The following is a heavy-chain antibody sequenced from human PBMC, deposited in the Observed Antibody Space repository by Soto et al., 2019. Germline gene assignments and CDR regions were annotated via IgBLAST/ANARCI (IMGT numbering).Heavy chain of an antibody. CDR1: GFTFSDYY. Sequence: PGGSLRLSCAASGFTFSDYYMSWIRQAPGKGLEWVSYISSSSSYTNYADSVKGRFTISRDNAKNSLYLQMNSLRAEDTAVYYCARDPYLSGSDYYYGMDVWGQGTTVTVSS. V-gene: IGHV3-11*05. J-gene: IGHJ6*02. CDR3: ARDPYLSGSDYYYGMDV. D-gene: IGHD6-25*01. CDR2: ISSSSSYT.